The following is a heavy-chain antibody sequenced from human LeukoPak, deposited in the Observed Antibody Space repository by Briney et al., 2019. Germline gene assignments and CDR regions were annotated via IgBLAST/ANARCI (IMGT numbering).Heavy chain of an antibody. J-gene: IGHJ4*02. D-gene: IGHD3-3*01. CDR1: GFTFSSYA. Sequence: GGSLRLSCAASGFTFSSYAMHWVRQAPGKGLEWVAVISYDGSNKYYADSVKGRFTISRDKSKNTLYLQMNSLRAEDTAVYYCASEGLRFLEWLALPTGYFDYWGQGTLVTVSS. V-gene: IGHV3-30*01. CDR3: ASEGLRFLEWLALPTGYFDY. CDR2: ISYDGSNK.